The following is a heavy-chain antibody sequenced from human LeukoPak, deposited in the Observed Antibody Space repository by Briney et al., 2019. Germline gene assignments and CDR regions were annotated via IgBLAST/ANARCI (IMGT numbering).Heavy chain of an antibody. D-gene: IGHD1-26*01. Sequence: SGGSLRLSCAASGFTFSSYAMSWVRQAPGKGLEWVSAISGSGGSTYYADSVKGRFTISRDNSKNTLYLQMNSLRAEDTAVYYCAKTYYPGGYLYYFDYWGQGTLVTVSS. CDR2: ISGSGGST. J-gene: IGHJ4*02. CDR1: GFTFSSYA. V-gene: IGHV3-23*01. CDR3: AKTYYPGGYLYYFDY.